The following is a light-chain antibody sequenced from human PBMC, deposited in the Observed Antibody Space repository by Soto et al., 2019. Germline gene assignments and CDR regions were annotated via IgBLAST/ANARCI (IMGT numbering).Light chain of an antibody. CDR2: KVS. Sequence: DVVMTQSPLSLPVTLGQPASSSCRSSQSLVHSDGNTHLNWFQQRPGQSPRRLICKVSNRDSGVPDRFSGSASGTDFTLKISRVEAEDVGVYYCMQGTHWPYTFDQGTKLEIK. CDR1: QSLVHSDGNTH. V-gene: IGKV2-30*02. CDR3: MQGTHWPYT. J-gene: IGKJ2*01.